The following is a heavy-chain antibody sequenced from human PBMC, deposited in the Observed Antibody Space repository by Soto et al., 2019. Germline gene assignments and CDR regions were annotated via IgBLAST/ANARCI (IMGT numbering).Heavy chain of an antibody. D-gene: IGHD6-13*01. J-gene: IGHJ5*02. CDR2: IYYSGST. Sequence: QLQLQESGPGLVKPSETLSLTCTVSGGSISSSSYYWGWIRQPPGKGLEWIGSIYYSGSTYYNPSLKSRVTISVVTSNNQFSLKLSSVTAADTAVYYCARHEGGRNSSCWYENWFDPWGQGTLVTVSS. CDR1: GGSISSSSYY. CDR3: ARHEGGRNSSCWYENWFDP. V-gene: IGHV4-39*01.